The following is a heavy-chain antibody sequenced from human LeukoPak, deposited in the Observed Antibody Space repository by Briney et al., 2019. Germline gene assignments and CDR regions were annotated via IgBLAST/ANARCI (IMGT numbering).Heavy chain of an antibody. CDR2: FSGNGGST. Sequence: GGSLRLSCAASGFTFSSYAMSWVRQARGKGLEWVSGFSGNGGSTYYADSVKGRFTISRDNSKNTLYLQMTSLRAEDTAVYYCAKAGNIRFDYWGQGTLVTVSS. D-gene: IGHD1/OR15-1a*01. J-gene: IGHJ4*02. CDR3: AKAGNIRFDY. CDR1: GFTFSSYA. V-gene: IGHV3-23*01.